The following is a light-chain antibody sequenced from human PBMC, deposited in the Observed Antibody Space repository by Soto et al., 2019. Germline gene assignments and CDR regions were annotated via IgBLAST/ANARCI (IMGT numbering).Light chain of an antibody. V-gene: IGLV2-14*01. CDR2: EVN. Sequence: QSVLGQPASMSRSPGQSITIPCTGASTDIGLYNYVSWYQHHPGKAPKLLISEVNIRPSGLSDRFSASKAGNTASLTISGLQPEDEAYYYCSCLSTTSTPMVFGTGTKGTVL. CDR1: STDIGLYNY. J-gene: IGLJ1*01. CDR3: SCLSTTSTPMV.